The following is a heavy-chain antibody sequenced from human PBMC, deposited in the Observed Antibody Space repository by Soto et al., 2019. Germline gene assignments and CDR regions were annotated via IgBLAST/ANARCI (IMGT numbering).Heavy chain of an antibody. V-gene: IGHV3-15*01. J-gene: IGHJ6*02. CDR1: GFTFSNAW. CDR3: TSNVLRFLEWFPYGMDV. D-gene: IGHD3-3*01. CDR2: IKSKTDGGTT. Sequence: EVQLVESGGGLVKPGGSLRLSCAASGFTFSNAWMSWVRQAPGKGLEWVGRIKSKTDGGTTDYAAPVKGRFTISRDDSKNTLYLQMNSLKTEDTAVYYCTSNVLRFLEWFPYGMDVWGRGTTVTVSS.